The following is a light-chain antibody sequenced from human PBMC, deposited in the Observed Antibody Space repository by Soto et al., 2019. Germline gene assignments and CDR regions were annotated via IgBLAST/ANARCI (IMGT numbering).Light chain of an antibody. CDR3: QHYEYLPYT. V-gene: IGKV1-33*01. CDR2: DAS. J-gene: IGKJ2*01. Sequence: DLQMTQSPSSLSASVGDRVTISCQASHDISIYLTWYQQKPGEAPKVLIYDASTLETGVPSRFSGSGSGTYFTFTISSLQPEDIATYHYQHYEYLPYTFGQGTKLEIK. CDR1: HDISIY.